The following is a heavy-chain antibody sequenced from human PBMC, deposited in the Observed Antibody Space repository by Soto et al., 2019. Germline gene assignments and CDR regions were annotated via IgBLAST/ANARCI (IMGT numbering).Heavy chain of an antibody. CDR1: GGSISTYY. D-gene: IGHD3-22*01. CDR2: IYYSGSA. J-gene: IGHJ4*02. V-gene: IGHV4-59*01. Sequence: SETLSLTCSVSGGSISTYYWSWIRQPPGKGLEWIGNIYYSGSANYNSSLKSRVTISVDTSKNQFSLSLRSVTAADTAVYYCARVPYYDSSGYYYVYFEYWGQGTLVTVSS. CDR3: ARVPYYDSSGYYYVYFEY.